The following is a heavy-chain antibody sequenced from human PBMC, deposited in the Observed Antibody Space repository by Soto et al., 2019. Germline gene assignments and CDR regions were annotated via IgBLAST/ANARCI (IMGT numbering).Heavy chain of an antibody. CDR3: ATESGFTYGYFDY. CDR2: ISNSGST. D-gene: IGHD4-17*01. V-gene: IGHV4-30-4*01. CDR1: GGSVTSDEDY. J-gene: IGHJ4*02. Sequence: PSETLSLTSTVSGGSVTSDEDYWSWIRQSPGKGLEWIGYISNSGSTGYNPSLKTRLSMSVDRSKNQFTLRLTSVTAADTAVYFCATESGFTYGYFDYWGQGTQVTVSS.